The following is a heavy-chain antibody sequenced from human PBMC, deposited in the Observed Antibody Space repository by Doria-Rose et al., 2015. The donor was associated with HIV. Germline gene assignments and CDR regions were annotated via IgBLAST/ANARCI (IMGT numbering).Heavy chain of an antibody. D-gene: IGHD6-13*01. CDR2: IFSDDER. J-gene: IGHJ4*02. CDR3: ARIKSSRWYHKYYFDF. Sequence: QVTLKESGPVLVKPTETLTLTCTVSGVSLSSPGMGVSWIRQPPGKALEWLANIFSDDERSYKTSLNSRLNISRGTSKSQVVLTMTDMDPVDTATYYCARIKSSRWYHKYYFDFWGQGTLVIVSA. CDR1: GVSLSSPGMG. V-gene: IGHV2-26*01.